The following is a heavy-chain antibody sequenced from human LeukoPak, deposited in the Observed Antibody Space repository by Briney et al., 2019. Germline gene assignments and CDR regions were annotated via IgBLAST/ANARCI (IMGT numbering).Heavy chain of an antibody. D-gene: IGHD1-20*01. Sequence: SETLSLTCTVSGGSISGYYWSWIRQPAGKGLEWIGRIYTSGSTNYNPSLKSRVTMSVDTSKNQFPLKLSSVTAADTAVYYCARVQYNWNDWFDPWGQGTLVTVSS. CDR1: GGSISGYY. J-gene: IGHJ5*02. CDR3: ARVQYNWNDWFDP. CDR2: IYTSGST. V-gene: IGHV4-4*07.